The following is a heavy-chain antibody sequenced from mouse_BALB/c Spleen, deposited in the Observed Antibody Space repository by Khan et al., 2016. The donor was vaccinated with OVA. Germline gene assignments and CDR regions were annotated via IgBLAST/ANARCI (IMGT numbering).Heavy chain of an antibody. CDR2: MFPGDGST. D-gene: IGHD2-14*01. V-gene: IGHV1-85*01. CDR1: GYTFTSYD. J-gene: IGHJ3*01. CDR3: ARGGYGGFAY. Sequence: QVQLQQSGAELVKPGASVKLSCKASGYTFTSYDINWVRQRPEQGLEWIGWMFPGDGSTKYNENFKGKATLTTVKSSSTAYMQRSRLTSEDSGAYVCARGGYGGFAYWGQGTLVTVSA.